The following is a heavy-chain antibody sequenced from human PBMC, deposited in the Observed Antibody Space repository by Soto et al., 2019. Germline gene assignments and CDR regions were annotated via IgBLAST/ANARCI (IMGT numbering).Heavy chain of an antibody. CDR2: ISSSGDAI. V-gene: IGHV3-48*02. J-gene: IGHJ6*02. CDR3: ARDHGGSTWFVGVYYFFGMDV. D-gene: IGHD6-13*01. CDR1: GFIFSDYT. Sequence: EVQLVESGGDLVQPGGSLRLSCAASGFIFSDYTMTWVRQAPGRGLEFVSHISSSGDAIFYAESVKGRFTVSRDNAKNSPYLQMNSLRDHDTAVYFCARDHGGSTWFVGVYYFFGMDVWGQGTAVTVSS.